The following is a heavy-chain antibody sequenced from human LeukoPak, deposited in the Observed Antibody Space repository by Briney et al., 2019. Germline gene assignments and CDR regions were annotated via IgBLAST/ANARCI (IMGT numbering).Heavy chain of an antibody. J-gene: IGHJ3*02. V-gene: IGHV7-4-1*02. CDR3: ARDDRQWLPRRAFDI. CDR1: GYTFTSYA. CDR2: INTNTGNP. D-gene: IGHD6-19*01. Sequence: ASVKVSCKGSGYTFTSYAMNWVRQAPGQGLEWMGWINTNTGNPTYAQGFTGRFVFPLDTSVSTAYLQISSLKAEDTAVYYCARDDRQWLPRRAFDIWGQGTMVTVSS.